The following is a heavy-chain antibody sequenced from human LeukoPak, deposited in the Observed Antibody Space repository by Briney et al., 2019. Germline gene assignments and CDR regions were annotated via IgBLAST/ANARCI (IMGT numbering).Heavy chain of an antibody. CDR1: GFTFSNYG. J-gene: IGHJ5*02. CDR3: AKDRGSSWPITPNWFDP. D-gene: IGHD6-13*01. CDR2: IRYDGSNK. V-gene: IGHV3-30*02. Sequence: HTGGSLRLSCAASGFTFSNYGVHWVRRAPGKGLEWVSFIRYDGSNKYYADSVKGRFTISRDNSKSTLYLQMNSLRAEDTAVYYCAKDRGSSWPITPNWFDPWGQGTLVTVSS.